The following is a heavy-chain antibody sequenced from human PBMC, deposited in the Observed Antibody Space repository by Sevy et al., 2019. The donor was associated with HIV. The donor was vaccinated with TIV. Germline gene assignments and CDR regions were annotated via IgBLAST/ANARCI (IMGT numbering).Heavy chain of an antibody. V-gene: IGHV3-7*01. CDR2: IKQDGSEK. J-gene: IGHJ4*02. CDR1: GFAFSSYW. CDR3: GRDPHRYFDY. Sequence: GGSLRLSCAASGFAFSSYWMTWVRQAPGKRLEWVANIKQDGSEKYYVDSVKGRFTISRDNAKTSLYLQMNSLRAEDTAVYYCGRDPHRYFDYWGQGTLVTVSS.